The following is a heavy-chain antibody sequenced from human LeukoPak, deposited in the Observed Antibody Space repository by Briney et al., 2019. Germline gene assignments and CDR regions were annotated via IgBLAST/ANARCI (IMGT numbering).Heavy chain of an antibody. CDR3: ARLSTIFGVVIHTSREY. Sequence: ASVKVSCKASGYTFTGYYMHWVRQAPGQGLEWMGWIDPNSGGTNYAQKFQGRVTMTRDTSISTAYMELSRLRSDDTAVYYCARLSTIFGVVIHTSREYWGQGTLVTVSS. CDR2: IDPNSGGT. CDR1: GYTFTGYY. D-gene: IGHD3-3*01. J-gene: IGHJ4*02. V-gene: IGHV1-2*02.